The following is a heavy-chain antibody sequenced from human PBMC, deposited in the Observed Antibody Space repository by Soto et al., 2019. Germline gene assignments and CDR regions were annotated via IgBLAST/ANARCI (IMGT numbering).Heavy chain of an antibody. CDR3: ARSLSAAAGTGAIDY. J-gene: IGHJ4*02. CDR1: GYTFTSYG. Sequence: GASVKVSCKASGYTFTSYGISWVRQALGQGLEWMGWISAYNGNTNYAQKLQGRVTMTTDTSTSTAYMELRSLRSDDTAVYYCARSLSAAAGTGAIDYWGQGTLVTVSS. CDR2: ISAYNGNT. D-gene: IGHD6-13*01. V-gene: IGHV1-18*01.